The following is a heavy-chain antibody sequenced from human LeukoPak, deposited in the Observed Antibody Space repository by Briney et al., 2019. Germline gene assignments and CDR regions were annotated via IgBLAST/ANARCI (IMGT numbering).Heavy chain of an antibody. J-gene: IGHJ2*01. V-gene: IGHV3-21*01. CDR3: ASLHCSSISCYQLGSGYFDL. D-gene: IGHD2-2*01. CDR1: GFTFSSYG. Sequence: PGGSLRLSCAASGFTFSSYGMHWVRQAPGKGLEWVSSISSGSSYIYYADSVKGRFSISRDNAKNSLYLQMNSLRAEDTAVYYCASLHCSSISCYQLGSGYFDLWGRGTLVTVSS. CDR2: ISSGSSYI.